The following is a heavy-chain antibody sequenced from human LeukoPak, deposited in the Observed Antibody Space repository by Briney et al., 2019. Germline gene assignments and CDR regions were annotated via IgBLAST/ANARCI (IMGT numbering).Heavy chain of an antibody. CDR1: GGTFSSYA. Sequence: SVKVSCKASGGTFSSYAISWVRQAPGQGLEWMGGIIPIFGTANYAQKFQGRVTITADASTSTAYMELSSLRSEDTAVYYCARGPLYCSSTSCLLRYWGQGTLVTVSS. CDR3: ARGPLYCSSTSCLLRY. V-gene: IGHV1-69*13. D-gene: IGHD2-2*01. CDR2: IIPIFGTA. J-gene: IGHJ4*02.